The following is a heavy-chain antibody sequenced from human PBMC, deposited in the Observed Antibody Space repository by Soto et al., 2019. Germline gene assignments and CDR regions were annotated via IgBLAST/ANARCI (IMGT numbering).Heavy chain of an antibody. D-gene: IGHD6-6*01. CDR3: ARGRLGAARQDY. CDR1: GYTFTSYA. Sequence: ASVKVSCTAAGYTFTSYAINWVRQATGQGLEWMGWMNPNSGNTGYAQKFQGRVTMTRNTSISTAYMELSSLRSEDTAVYYCARGRLGAARQDYWGQGTLVTVSS. J-gene: IGHJ4*02. V-gene: IGHV1-8*01. CDR2: MNPNSGNT.